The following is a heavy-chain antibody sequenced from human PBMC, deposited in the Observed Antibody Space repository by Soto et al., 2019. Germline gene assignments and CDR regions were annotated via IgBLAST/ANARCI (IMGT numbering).Heavy chain of an antibody. D-gene: IGHD5-12*01. CDR1: GFSVSGTY. J-gene: IGHJ4*02. V-gene: IGHV3-66*01. Sequence: EVQLVESGGGLVQPGGSLRLSCGASGFSVSGTYMSWVRQAPRKGLEWVSVICGDGSTYYADSVKGRFTVSRDWFQNRLFLQINNLRAEDTAVYYCTWDPFQGVGSWGGQGTLVTVSP. CDR3: TWDPFQGVGSW. CDR2: ICGDGST.